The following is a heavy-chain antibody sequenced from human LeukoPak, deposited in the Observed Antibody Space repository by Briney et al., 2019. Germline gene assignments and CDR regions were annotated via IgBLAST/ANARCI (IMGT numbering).Heavy chain of an antibody. J-gene: IGHJ6*03. Sequence: PSETLSLTCTVSGGSISSSSYYWGWIRQPPGKGLEWIGSIYYSGSTYYNPSLKSRVTISVDTSKNQFSLKLSSVTAADTAVYYCARDVRGGDYYYYYMDVWGKGTTVTISS. V-gene: IGHV4-39*07. CDR1: GGSISSSSYY. CDR2: IYYSGST. CDR3: ARDVRGGDYYYYYMDV. D-gene: IGHD3-16*01.